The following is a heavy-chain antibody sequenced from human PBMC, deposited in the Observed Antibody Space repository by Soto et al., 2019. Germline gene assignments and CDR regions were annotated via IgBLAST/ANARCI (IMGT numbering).Heavy chain of an antibody. Sequence: SETLSLTCTVSGGSIRPYCWSWIRQPPGKGLEWIGYIYHSGSTLYNPSLKSRVTISVDKSKNQFSLKLTSVTAADTAVYYCARDQLEGNWFDPWGQGTLVTVSS. J-gene: IGHJ5*02. D-gene: IGHD1-1*01. CDR1: GGSIRPYC. V-gene: IGHV4-59*12. CDR3: ARDQLEGNWFDP. CDR2: IYHSGST.